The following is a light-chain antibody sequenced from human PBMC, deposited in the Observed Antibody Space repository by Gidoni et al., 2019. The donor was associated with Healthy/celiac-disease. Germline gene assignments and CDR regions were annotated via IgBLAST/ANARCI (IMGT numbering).Light chain of an antibody. CDR2: GAS. Sequence: EIVLTQSPATLSVSPGERATLSCRASQSVSSNLAWYQQKPGQAPRLLIYGASTRATGIPARFSGSGSETEFTLTISSLQSEDCAVYYCQQYNNWPRTFGQGTKVEIK. J-gene: IGKJ1*01. CDR1: QSVSSN. V-gene: IGKV3-15*01. CDR3: QQYNNWPRT.